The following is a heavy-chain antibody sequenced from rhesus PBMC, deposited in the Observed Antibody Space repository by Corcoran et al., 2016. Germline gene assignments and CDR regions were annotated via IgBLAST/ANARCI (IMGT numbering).Heavy chain of an antibody. J-gene: IGHJ4*01. Sequence: EVQLVESGGDLVQPGGPLRFPCVGSGFTFNSYGIQWGRPAPRKGVGGVAFISSDGRTKSYADSVKNRFTVSRDNSKNMLYLQMNNLKLEDTAAYYCTRFDYWGQGVLVTVSS. CDR3: TRFDY. V-gene: IGHV3-54*02. CDR2: ISSDGRTK. CDR1: GFTFNSYG.